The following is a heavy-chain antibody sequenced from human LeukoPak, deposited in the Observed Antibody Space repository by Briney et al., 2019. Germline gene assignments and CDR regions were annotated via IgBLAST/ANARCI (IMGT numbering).Heavy chain of an antibody. Sequence: GASVKVSCKASGYTFTGYYMHWVRQAPGQGLEWMGWINPNSGGTNYAQKFQGRVTMTRDTSISTAYMELSRLRSDDTAVYYCARGLTYYDFWSGYSEAFDIWGQGTMVTVSS. CDR2: INPNSGGT. J-gene: IGHJ3*02. CDR1: GYTFTGYY. CDR3: ARGLTYYDFWSGYSEAFDI. D-gene: IGHD3-3*01. V-gene: IGHV1-2*02.